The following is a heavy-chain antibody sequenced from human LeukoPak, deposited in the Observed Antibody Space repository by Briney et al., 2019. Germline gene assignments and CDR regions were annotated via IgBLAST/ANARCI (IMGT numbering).Heavy chain of an antibody. D-gene: IGHD6-19*01. V-gene: IGHV3-9*01. CDR3: ARDRIAVARKGYYYRMDV. J-gene: IGHJ6*02. CDR2: ISWNSGSI. Sequence: GGSLRLSCAASGFTFDDYAMHWVRQAPGKGLEWVSGISWNSGSIGYADSVKGRFTISRDNAKNSLYLQMNSLRAEDTAVYYCARDRIAVARKGYYYRMDVWRQGTTVTDSS. CDR1: GFTFDDYA.